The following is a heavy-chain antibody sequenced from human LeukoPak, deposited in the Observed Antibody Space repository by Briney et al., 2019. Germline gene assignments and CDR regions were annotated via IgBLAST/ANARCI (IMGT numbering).Heavy chain of an antibody. D-gene: IGHD2-2*01. CDR1: GFTFSSYW. J-gene: IGHJ4*02. V-gene: IGHV3-74*01. Sequence: GGSLRLSCAASGFTFSSYWMHWVRQAPGKGLVWVSRINSDGSSTSYADSVKGRFTISRDNAKNTLYLQMNSLRADDTAVYYCARDPAYAGYDYWGQGTLVTVSS. CDR3: ARDPAYAGYDY. CDR2: INSDGSST.